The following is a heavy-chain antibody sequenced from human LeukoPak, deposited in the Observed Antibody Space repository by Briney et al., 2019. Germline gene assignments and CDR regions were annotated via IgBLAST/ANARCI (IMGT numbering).Heavy chain of an antibody. CDR1: GFTFSDYY. Sequence: GGSLRLSCEASGFTFSDYYMSWVRQAPGKGLEWVSYISGSSGYTKYADSVKGRFTISRDNAKNSLYLQVNSLRAEDTAVCYCARGTGTTAYFDYWGQGTPVTVSS. CDR2: ISGSSGYT. CDR3: ARGTGTTAYFDY. J-gene: IGHJ4*02. D-gene: IGHD1-1*01. V-gene: IGHV3-11*06.